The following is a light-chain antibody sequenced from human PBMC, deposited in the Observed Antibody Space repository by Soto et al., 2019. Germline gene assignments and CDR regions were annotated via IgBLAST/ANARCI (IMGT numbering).Light chain of an antibody. Sequence: QSALTQPPSASGSPGQSVTISCTGTSSDVGGYNYVSWYQQHPGKAPKFLIFEVSRRPSGVPDRFSGSKSGNTASLTVSGFQVDDEADYYCSSYAGSNNPVIFGGGTKLTVL. V-gene: IGLV2-8*01. CDR2: EVS. J-gene: IGLJ2*01. CDR3: SSYAGSNNPVI. CDR1: SSDVGGYNY.